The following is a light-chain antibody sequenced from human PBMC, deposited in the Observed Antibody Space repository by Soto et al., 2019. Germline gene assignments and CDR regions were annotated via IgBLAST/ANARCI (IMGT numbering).Light chain of an antibody. CDR3: QQYGSSPGT. CDR2: DTS. J-gene: IGKJ1*01. Sequence: EIVLTQSPGTLSLSPGERATLSCRSSQNVRDSYLAWYQQKPGQAPSLLLYDTSTRATGVPDRFSGSGSGTDFALTLSRVEPEEFAWYFCQQYGSSPGTFGQGTKVAI. CDR1: QNVRDSY. V-gene: IGKV3-20*01.